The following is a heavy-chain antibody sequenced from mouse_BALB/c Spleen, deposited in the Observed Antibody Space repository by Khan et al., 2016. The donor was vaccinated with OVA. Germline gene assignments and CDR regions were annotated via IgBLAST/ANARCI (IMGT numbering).Heavy chain of an antibody. Sequence: VKLLESGAELAKPGASVKMSCKASGYTFTSYWMHWVKQRPGQGLEWIGYINPSTGYTEYNQKFKDKATLTADKSSSTAYMQLSSLTSEDSAVYYCANHGSSSAWFTYWGQGTLVTVSA. V-gene: IGHV1-7*01. CDR1: GYTFTSYW. CDR2: INPSTGYT. J-gene: IGHJ3*01. D-gene: IGHD1-1*01. CDR3: ANHGSSSAWFTY.